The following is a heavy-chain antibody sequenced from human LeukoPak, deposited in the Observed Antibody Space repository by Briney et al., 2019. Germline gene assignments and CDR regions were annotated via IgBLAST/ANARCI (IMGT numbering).Heavy chain of an antibody. Sequence: ASVKVSCKASGYTFTSYAMHWVRQAPGQRLEWMGWINAGNGNTKYSQKFQGRVTITRDTSASTAYMELSSLRSEDTAVYYCASSPLAVAAWYYFDYWGQGTLVTVSS. V-gene: IGHV1-3*01. CDR1: GYTFTSYA. CDR2: INAGNGNT. D-gene: IGHD6-19*01. J-gene: IGHJ4*02. CDR3: ASSPLAVAAWYYFDY.